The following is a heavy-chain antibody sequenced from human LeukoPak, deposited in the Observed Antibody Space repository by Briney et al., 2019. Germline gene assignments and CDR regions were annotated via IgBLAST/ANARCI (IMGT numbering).Heavy chain of an antibody. CDR3: ARDSGGATHQVAYFDY. Sequence: SVKVSCKASGGTFSSYAISWVRQAPGQGLEWMGRIIPILGIANYAQKFQGRVTITADKSTSTAYMELSSLRSEDTAVYYCARDSGGATHQVAYFDYWGRGTLVTVSS. CDR2: IIPILGIA. J-gene: IGHJ4*02. CDR1: GGTFSSYA. D-gene: IGHD1-26*01. V-gene: IGHV1-69*04.